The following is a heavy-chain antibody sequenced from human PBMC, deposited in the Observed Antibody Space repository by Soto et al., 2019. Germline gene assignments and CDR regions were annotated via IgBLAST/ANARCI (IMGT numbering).Heavy chain of an antibody. J-gene: IGHJ5*02. Sequence: ASVKVSCKASGYSFSNYAINWVRQAPHQGLEWLGWMNPGSGQTNYIEKLNGRISMTWDTSTNTAYLQLSRLTSEDTAIYYCTRETVSDWRGSDPWGQGTTVTVSS. CDR1: GYSFSNYA. CDR3: TRETVSDWRGSDP. V-gene: IGHV1-8*01. D-gene: IGHD3-3*01. CDR2: MNPGSGQT.